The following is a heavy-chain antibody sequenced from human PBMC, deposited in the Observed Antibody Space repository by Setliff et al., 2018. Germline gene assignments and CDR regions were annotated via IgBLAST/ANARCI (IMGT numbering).Heavy chain of an antibody. V-gene: IGHV4-34*01. J-gene: IGHJ6*03. D-gene: IGHD5-18*01. CDR1: GGTFSDYH. CDR3: ARGQQQLWPQADNYYMDV. CDR2: INHRGST. Sequence: PSETLSLTCAAYGGTFSDYHWTWIRQSPEKGLEWIGEINHRGSTNYNPSLKSRVTISIDTSRDQFSLKLISMIAEDTAVYYCARGQQQLWPQADNYYMDVWGKGTTVTVSS.